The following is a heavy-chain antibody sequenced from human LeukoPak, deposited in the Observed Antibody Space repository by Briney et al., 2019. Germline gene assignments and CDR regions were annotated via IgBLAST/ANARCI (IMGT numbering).Heavy chain of an antibody. D-gene: IGHD2-2*01. CDR2: IIPILGIA. CDR1: GGTFSSYA. Sequence: GASVKVSCKASGGTFSSYAISWVRQAPGQGLEWMGRIIPILGIANYAQKFQGRVTITADKSTSTAYMELRSLRSDDTAVYYCAREGYCNSTSCNKPFDYWGQGTLVTVSS. V-gene: IGHV1-69*04. J-gene: IGHJ4*02. CDR3: AREGYCNSTSCNKPFDY.